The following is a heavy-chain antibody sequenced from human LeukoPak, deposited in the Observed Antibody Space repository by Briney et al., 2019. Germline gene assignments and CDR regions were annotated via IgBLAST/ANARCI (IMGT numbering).Heavy chain of an antibody. J-gene: IGHJ3*02. Sequence: ASVKVSCKASGYTFTGYYMHWVRQDPGQGLEWMGWINPNSGGTNYAQKFQGWVTMTRDTSISTAYMELSRLRSDDTAVYYCARGLLAAAFAFDIWGQGTMVTVSS. V-gene: IGHV1-2*04. CDR2: INPNSGGT. CDR3: ARGLLAAAFAFDI. D-gene: IGHD6-13*01. CDR1: GYTFTGYY.